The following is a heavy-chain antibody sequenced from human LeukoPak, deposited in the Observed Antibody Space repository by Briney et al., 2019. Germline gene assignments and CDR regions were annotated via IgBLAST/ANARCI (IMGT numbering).Heavy chain of an antibody. CDR3: AKDGEYSYGIYYYYYMDV. Sequence: GGSLRLSCAASGFTFSSYGMHWVRQAPGKGLEWVAFIRYDGSNKYYADSVKGRFTISRDNSKNTVYLQMNSLRAEDTAVYYCAKDGEYSYGIYYYYYMDVWGKGTTVTISS. J-gene: IGHJ6*03. CDR2: IRYDGSNK. V-gene: IGHV3-30*02. D-gene: IGHD5-18*01. CDR1: GFTFSSYG.